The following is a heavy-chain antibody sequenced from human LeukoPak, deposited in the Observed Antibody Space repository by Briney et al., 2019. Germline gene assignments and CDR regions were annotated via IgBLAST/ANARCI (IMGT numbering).Heavy chain of an antibody. CDR3: ARGDDYGGKTPVD. J-gene: IGHJ4*02. V-gene: IGHV4-59*08. CDR2: IYYSGST. CDR1: GFTLSSYG. Sequence: PGGSLRLSCAASGFTLSSYGMNWVRQAPGKGLEWIGYIYYSGSTNYNPSLKSRVTISVDTSKNQFSLKLSSVTAADTAVYYCARGDDYGGKTPVDWGQGTLVTVSS. D-gene: IGHD4-23*01.